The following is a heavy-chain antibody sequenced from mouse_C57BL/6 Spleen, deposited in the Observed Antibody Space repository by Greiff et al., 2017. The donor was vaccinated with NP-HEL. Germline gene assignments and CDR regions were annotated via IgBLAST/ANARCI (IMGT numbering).Heavy chain of an antibody. CDR1: GYTFTDYE. J-gene: IGHJ1*03. CDR2: IDPETGGT. CDR3: TSPYDDVGHFDV. V-gene: IGHV1-15*01. Sequence: QVQLQQSGAELVRPGASVTLSCKASGYTFTDYEMHWVKQTPVHGLEWIGAIDPETGGTAYNQKFKGKAILTADKSSSTAYMELRSLTSEDSAVYYCTSPYDDVGHFDVWGTGTTVTGSS. D-gene: IGHD2-3*01.